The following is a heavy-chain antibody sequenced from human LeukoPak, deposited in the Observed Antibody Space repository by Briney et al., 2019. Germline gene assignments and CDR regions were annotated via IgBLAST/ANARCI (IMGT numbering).Heavy chain of an antibody. CDR1: GFTVSTNY. Sequence: GGSLRLSCAASGFTVSTNYMSWVRQAPGKGLEWVSNIYSAGSTYYADSVKGRFTISRDNSKNTLYLQMNSLRAEDTAIYYCARVIVESTVTTPHDAFDIWGQGTMVTVSS. J-gene: IGHJ3*02. V-gene: IGHV3-53*01. CDR3: ARVIVESTVTTPHDAFDI. D-gene: IGHD4-17*01. CDR2: IYSAGST.